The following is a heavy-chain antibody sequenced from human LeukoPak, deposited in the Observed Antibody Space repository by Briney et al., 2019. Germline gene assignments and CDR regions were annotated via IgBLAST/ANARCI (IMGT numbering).Heavy chain of an antibody. CDR3: ARDFFKSTGYSSSWVVGGFDY. CDR1: GGTFSSYA. CDR2: IIPIFGTA. Sequence: ASVKVSYKASGGTFSSYAISWVRQAPGQGLEWMGGIIPIFGTANYAQKFQGRVTITADESTSTAYMELSSLRSEDTAVYYCARDFFKSTGYSSSWVVGGFDYWGQGTLVTVSS. V-gene: IGHV1-69*13. D-gene: IGHD6-13*01. J-gene: IGHJ4*02.